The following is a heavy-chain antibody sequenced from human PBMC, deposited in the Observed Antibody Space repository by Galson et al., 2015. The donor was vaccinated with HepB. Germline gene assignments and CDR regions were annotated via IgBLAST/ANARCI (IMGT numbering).Heavy chain of an antibody. D-gene: IGHD3-10*01. CDR1: GFTFSSYA. CDR3: AKGLLLWFGEPIGAFDY. V-gene: IGHV3-23*01. J-gene: IGHJ4*02. Sequence: SLRLSCAASGFTFSSYAMSWVRQAPGTGLEWVSAISGSGGSTYYADSVKGRFTISRDNSKNTLYLQMNSLRAEDTAVYYCAKGLLLWFGEPIGAFDYWGQGTLFTVSS. CDR2: ISGSGGST.